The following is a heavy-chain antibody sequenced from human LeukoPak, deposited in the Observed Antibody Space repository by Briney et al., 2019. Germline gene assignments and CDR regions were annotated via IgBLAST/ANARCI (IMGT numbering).Heavy chain of an antibody. CDR3: AKAFGIAAY. Sequence: PGGSLGLSCAASGFTFSGFALSWVGQAPGKGLEWVSPIRGSGGSTYYADSVKGRFTISRDNSKNTLYLQMNSLRAEDTAVYYCAKAFGIAAYWGQGTLVTVSS. CDR2: IRGSGGST. D-gene: IGHD6-13*01. V-gene: IGHV3-23*01. J-gene: IGHJ1*01. CDR1: GFTFSGFA.